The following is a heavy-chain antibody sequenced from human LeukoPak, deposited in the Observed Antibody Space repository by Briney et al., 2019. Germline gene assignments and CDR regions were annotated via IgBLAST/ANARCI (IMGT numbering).Heavy chain of an antibody. CDR3: AKESGYYHY. J-gene: IGHJ4*02. Sequence: PGGSLRLSCAASGFTVNNNYVNWVRQAPGKGLEWVSIIYGGGGTSYADSVKGRFTISRDNSKNTVYLQMNSLRAEDTAVYYCAKESGYYHYWGQGTLVTVSS. CDR1: GFTVNNNY. V-gene: IGHV3-53*01. D-gene: IGHD3-3*01. CDR2: IYGGGGT.